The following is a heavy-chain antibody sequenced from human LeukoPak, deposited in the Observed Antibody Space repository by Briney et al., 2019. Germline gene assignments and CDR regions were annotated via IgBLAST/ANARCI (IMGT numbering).Heavy chain of an antibody. D-gene: IGHD3-16*01. J-gene: IGHJ4*02. CDR1: GFNFRGQA. CDR3: AKDWGNPRFDC. Sequence: GGSLRLSCAASGFNFRGQAMSWVRQGPGKGLEWVAGITGRGETTYYADSVKGRVNISRDNSKDTLFLQVNSLRAEDTAVYYCAKDWGNPRFDCWGQGTLVTVSS. CDR2: ITGRGETT. V-gene: IGHV3-23*01.